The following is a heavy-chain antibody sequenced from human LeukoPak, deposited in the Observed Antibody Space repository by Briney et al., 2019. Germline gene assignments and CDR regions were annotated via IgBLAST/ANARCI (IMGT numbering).Heavy chain of an antibody. CDR2: ISGSGGST. D-gene: IGHD3-22*01. Sequence: GESLRLSCAVSGFTLSNYGMSWVRQAPGKGLEWIAGISGSGGSTNYADSVKGRFTISRDNRKNTLYLQMNSLRVEDTAVYFCAKRGVVIRVILVGFHKEAYYFDSWGQGALVAVSS. CDR3: AKRGVVIRVILVGFHKEAYYFDS. CDR1: GFTLSNYG. V-gene: IGHV3-23*01. J-gene: IGHJ4*02.